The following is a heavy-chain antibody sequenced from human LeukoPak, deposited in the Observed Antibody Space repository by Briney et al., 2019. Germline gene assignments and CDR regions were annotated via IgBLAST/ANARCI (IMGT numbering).Heavy chain of an antibody. Sequence: GGSLRLSCAASGFTFSSYAMSWVRQAPGKGLEWVSAIGSSGGSTYYADSVKGRFTISRDNSKNALYLQMNSLRAEDTAVYYCAKGPYTLIVVVPAAIDYWGQGTLVTVSS. V-gene: IGHV3-23*01. CDR3: AKGPYTLIVVVPAAIDY. CDR2: IGSSGGST. CDR1: GFTFSSYA. D-gene: IGHD2-2*01. J-gene: IGHJ4*02.